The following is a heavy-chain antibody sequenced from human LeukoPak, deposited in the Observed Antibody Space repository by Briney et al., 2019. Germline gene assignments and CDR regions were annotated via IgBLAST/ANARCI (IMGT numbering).Heavy chain of an antibody. CDR1: GFTVSSNY. D-gene: IGHD4-11*01. CDR3: ARDDSNYVNYYYGMDV. J-gene: IGHJ6*02. Sequence: PGGSLRLSCAASGFTVSSNYMSWVRQAPGKGLEWVAVISYDGSNKYYADSVKGRFTISRDNSKNTLYLQMNSLRAEDTAVYYCARDDSNYVNYYYGMDVWGQGTTVTVSS. CDR2: ISYDGSNK. V-gene: IGHV3-30-3*01.